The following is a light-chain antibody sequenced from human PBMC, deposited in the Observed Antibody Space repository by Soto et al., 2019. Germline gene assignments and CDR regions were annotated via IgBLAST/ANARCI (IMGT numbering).Light chain of an antibody. CDR2: SNN. Sequence: VLTQPPSASGTPGQRVTISCSGSSSNIGSNTVNWYQQLPGTAPKLLIYSNNQRPSGVPDRFSGSKSGTSASLAISGLQSEDEADYYCAAWDDSLNGEVFGTGTKVTVL. CDR3: AAWDDSLNGEV. CDR1: SSNIGSNT. J-gene: IGLJ1*01. V-gene: IGLV1-44*01.